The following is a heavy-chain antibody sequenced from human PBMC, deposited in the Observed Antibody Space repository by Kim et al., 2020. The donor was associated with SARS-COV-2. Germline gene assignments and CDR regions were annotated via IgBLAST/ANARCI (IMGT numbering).Heavy chain of an antibody. D-gene: IGHD2-21*02. V-gene: IGHV1-18*01. CDR2: ISAYNGNT. Sequence: ASVKVSCKASGYTFTSYGISWVRQAPGQGLEWMGWISAYNGNTNYAQKLQGRVTMTTDTSTSTAYMELRSLRSDDTAVYYCAREIRVVVTATTYYYYYGMDVWGQETTVTVSS. CDR3: AREIRVVVTATTYYYYYGMDV. J-gene: IGHJ6*02. CDR1: GYTFTSYG.